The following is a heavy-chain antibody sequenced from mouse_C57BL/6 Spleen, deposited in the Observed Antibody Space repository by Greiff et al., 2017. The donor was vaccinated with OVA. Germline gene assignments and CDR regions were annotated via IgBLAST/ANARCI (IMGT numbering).Heavy chain of an antibody. Sequence: VQLQQSGAELVKPGASVKISCKASGYAFSSYWMNWVKQRPGKGLEWIGQIYPGDGDTNYNGKFKGKATLTAGKSSSTAYMQLSSLTSEDSAVYFCAREAYGKGFDYWGQGTTLTVSS. CDR3: AREAYGKGFDY. V-gene: IGHV1-80*01. CDR1: GYAFSSYW. J-gene: IGHJ2*01. D-gene: IGHD6-5*01. CDR2: IYPGDGDT.